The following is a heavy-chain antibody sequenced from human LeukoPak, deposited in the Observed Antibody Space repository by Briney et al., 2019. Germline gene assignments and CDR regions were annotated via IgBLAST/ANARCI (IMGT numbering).Heavy chain of an antibody. CDR1: GGTFNSYA. J-gene: IGHJ6*03. V-gene: IGHV1-69*05. Sequence: GSSLKVSCKASGGTFNSYAISWVRQAPGQGLEWVGGIMPLVGTANYAQEFQGRVTFTTDESASTAYMEVSSLRSEDTAVYYCASGSLGDGYGVGDYYQYMDVWGKGTTVTVSS. D-gene: IGHD5-24*01. CDR2: IMPLVGTA. CDR3: ASGSLGDGYGVGDYYQYMDV.